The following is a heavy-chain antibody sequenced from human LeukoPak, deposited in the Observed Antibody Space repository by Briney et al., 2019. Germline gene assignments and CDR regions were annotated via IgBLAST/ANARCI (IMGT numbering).Heavy chain of an antibody. CDR2: INHSGST. CDR3: ARGSGYSYGYDYYYYMDV. D-gene: IGHD5-18*01. J-gene: IGHJ6*03. Sequence: SETLSLTCAVYGGSFSGYYWSWIRQPPGKGLEWIGEINHSGSTNYIPSPKSRVTISVDTSKNQFSLKLSSVTAADTAVYYCARGSGYSYGYDYYYYMDVWGKGTTVTVSS. CDR1: GGSFSGYY. V-gene: IGHV4-34*01.